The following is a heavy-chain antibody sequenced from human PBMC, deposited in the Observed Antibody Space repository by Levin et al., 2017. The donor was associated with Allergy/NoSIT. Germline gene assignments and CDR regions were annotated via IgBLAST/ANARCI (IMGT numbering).Heavy chain of an antibody. Sequence: SETLSLTCAVYGGSFSGYYWSWIRQPPGKGLEWIGEINHSGSTNYNPSLKSRVTISVDTSKNQFSLKLSSVTAADTAVYYCARGGIGWWVYWGQGTLVTVSS. CDR2: INHSGST. D-gene: IGHD6-19*01. CDR1: GGSFSGYY. J-gene: IGHJ4*02. V-gene: IGHV4-34*01. CDR3: ARGGIGWWVY.